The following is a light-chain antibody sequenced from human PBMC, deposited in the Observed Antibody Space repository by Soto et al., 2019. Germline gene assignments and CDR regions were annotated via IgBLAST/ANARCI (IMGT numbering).Light chain of an antibody. CDR1: QGVSDN. V-gene: IGKV3-11*01. Sequence: EIVLTQSPGTLSLSPGERATLSCRASQGVSDNFLAWYQQKAGQPPKLLIYGASNRATGIPARFSGSGSGTDFSLTISSLESEDFAVYYCQHRGKWPRTFGQGTKLEIK. J-gene: IGKJ2*01. CDR2: GAS. CDR3: QHRGKWPRT.